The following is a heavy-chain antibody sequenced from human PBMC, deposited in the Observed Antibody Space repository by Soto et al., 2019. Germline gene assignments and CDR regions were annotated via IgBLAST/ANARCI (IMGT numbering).Heavy chain of an antibody. Sequence: AASVKVSCKASGYTFTSYYMHWVRQAPGQGLEWMGIINPSGGSTSYAQKFQGRVTMTRDTSTSTVYMELSSLRSEDTAVYYCARAKRSIAVAGTGTNWFDPWGQGTLVTVSS. J-gene: IGHJ5*02. CDR3: ARAKRSIAVAGTGTNWFDP. CDR2: INPSGGST. D-gene: IGHD6-19*01. CDR1: GYTFTSYY. V-gene: IGHV1-46*03.